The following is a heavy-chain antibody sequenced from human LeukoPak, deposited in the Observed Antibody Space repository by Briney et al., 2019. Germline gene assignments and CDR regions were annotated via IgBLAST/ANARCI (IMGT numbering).Heavy chain of an antibody. J-gene: IGHJ4*02. D-gene: IGHD3-3*01. CDR1: GFTFGDYA. Sequence: GGSLRLFCTASGFTFGDYAMSWFRQAPGKGLKWVGFIRSKAYGGTTEYAASVKGRFTISRDDSKSVAYLQMNSLKTEDTAVYYCARGGDDFWSGYYAYWGQGTLVTVSS. CDR3: ARGGDDFWSGYYAY. V-gene: IGHV3-49*03. CDR2: IRSKAYGGTT.